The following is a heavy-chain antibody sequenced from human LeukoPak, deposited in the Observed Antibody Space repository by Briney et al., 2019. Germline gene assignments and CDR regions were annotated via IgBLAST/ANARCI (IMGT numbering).Heavy chain of an antibody. CDR3: AGGDPPDFDY. CDR2: TYYRSKWYN. V-gene: IGHV6-1*01. Sequence: PTLSLTCAISGDSVSSNSTAWNWIRPSPSRGLEWLGRTYYRSKWYNDYAEAVQSRITINPDTSKNQFSLQLNSVTPEDTAVYYRAGGDPPDFDYWGQGTLVTVSS. D-gene: IGHD2-21*01. CDR1: GDSVSSNSTA. J-gene: IGHJ4*02.